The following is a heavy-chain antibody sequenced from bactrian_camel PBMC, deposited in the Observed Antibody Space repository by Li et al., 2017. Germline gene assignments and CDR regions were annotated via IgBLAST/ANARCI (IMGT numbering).Heavy chain of an antibody. D-gene: IGHD6*01. J-gene: IGHJ4*01. CDR3: ALQYGDNSWEY. Sequence: HVQLVESGGGSVQAGGSLRLSCTVHGYYSMAWFRQAPGKEREGVAAIALDGLTSYDDSVKGRFTISLNGGKDIVYLEMNSLRPEDTAMYYCALQYGDNSWEYWGQGTQVTVS. CDR2: IALDGLT. CDR1: GYYS. V-gene: IGHV3S53*01.